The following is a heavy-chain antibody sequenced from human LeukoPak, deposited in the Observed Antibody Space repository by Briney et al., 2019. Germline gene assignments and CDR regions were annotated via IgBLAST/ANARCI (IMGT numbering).Heavy chain of an antibody. Sequence: PGESLRLSCAASGFTFRTYWMSWVRQAPGKGLEWVANIKQDGSEKYYVDSVKGRFTISRDNARNSLYLQMNSLRVEDTAVYYCARGRLGANDYWGQGTLVTVSS. CDR1: GFTFRTYW. J-gene: IGHJ4*02. V-gene: IGHV3-7*01. CDR3: ARGRLGANDY. CDR2: IKQDGSEK. D-gene: IGHD1-26*01.